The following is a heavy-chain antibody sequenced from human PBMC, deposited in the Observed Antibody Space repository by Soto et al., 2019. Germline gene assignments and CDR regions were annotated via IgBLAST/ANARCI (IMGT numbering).Heavy chain of an antibody. J-gene: IGHJ6*02. CDR3: ARDPGGQLWFSYYFGMDV. D-gene: IGHD5-18*01. CDR2: ISAYNGNT. Sequence: ASVKVSCKASGYTFTSYGISWVRQAPGQGLEWMGWISAYNGNTNYAQKLQGRVTMTTDTSTSTAYMELRSLRPDDTAVYYCARDPGGQLWFSYYFGMDVWGQGTTVTVSS. CDR1: GYTFTSYG. V-gene: IGHV1-18*01.